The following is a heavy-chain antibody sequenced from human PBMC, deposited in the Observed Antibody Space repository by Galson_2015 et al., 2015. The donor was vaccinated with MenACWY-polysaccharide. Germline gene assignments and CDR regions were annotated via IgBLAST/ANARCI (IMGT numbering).Heavy chain of an antibody. Sequence: SLRLSCAASGFTFSNYWMHWGRQAPGKGPVWVSRITSDASGTDYAASVKGRFPISRDNAKNTLYLQMNSLRAEDTAVYYCARLTIELGHDYWGQGALVTVAA. CDR1: GFTFSNYW. D-gene: IGHD3-3*01. CDR3: ARLTIELGHDY. V-gene: IGHV3-74*01. CDR2: ITSDASGT. J-gene: IGHJ4*02.